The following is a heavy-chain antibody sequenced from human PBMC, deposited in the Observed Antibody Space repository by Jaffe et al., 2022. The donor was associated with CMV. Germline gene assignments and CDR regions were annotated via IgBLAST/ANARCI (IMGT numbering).Heavy chain of an antibody. CDR1: GFTFSSYS. CDR2: ISSSSSTI. J-gene: IGHJ1*01. Sequence: EVQLVESGGGLVQPGGSLRLSCAASGFTFSSYSMNWVRQAPGKGLEWVSYISSSSSTIYYADSVKGRFTISRDNAKNSLYLQMNSLRDEDTAVYYCARDARGDYYDSSGTTEFQHWGQGTLVTVSS. CDR3: ARDARGDYYDSSGTTEFQH. D-gene: IGHD3-22*01. V-gene: IGHV3-48*02.